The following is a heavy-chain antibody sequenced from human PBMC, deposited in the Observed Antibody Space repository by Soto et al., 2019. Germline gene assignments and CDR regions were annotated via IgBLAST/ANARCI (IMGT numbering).Heavy chain of an antibody. V-gene: IGHV3-48*01. CDR1: GFTFTDYS. CDR3: ARDHAWSFDC. D-gene: IGHD3-3*01. J-gene: IGHJ4*02. Sequence: PGGSLRLSCAASGFTFTDYSMNWVRQAPGKGLEWISYISRDSGAIYYADSVKGRFTISRDNAKNSLYLQMNSLRAEDTAMYYYARDHAWSFDCWGQGTLVTVSS. CDR2: ISRDSGAI.